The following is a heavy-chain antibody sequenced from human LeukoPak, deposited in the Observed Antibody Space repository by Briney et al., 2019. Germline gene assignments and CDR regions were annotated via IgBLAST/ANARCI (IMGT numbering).Heavy chain of an antibody. Sequence: QPGGSLRLSCAASAFTISSYGMTWVRQAPGKGLEWVSIISGDGGSTYYADSVKGRFTISRDNSKNSLYLQMNSLRTEDTALYYCAKDRYSGYDLTDWGQGTLVTVSS. CDR2: ISGDGGST. CDR3: AKDRYSGYDLTD. D-gene: IGHD5-12*01. V-gene: IGHV3-43*02. J-gene: IGHJ4*02. CDR1: AFTISSYG.